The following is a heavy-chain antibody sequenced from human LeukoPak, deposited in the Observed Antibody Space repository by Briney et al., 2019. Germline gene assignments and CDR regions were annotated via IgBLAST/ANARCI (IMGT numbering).Heavy chain of an antibody. CDR2: TYYRSKWYN. Sequence: SQTLSLTCAISGDSVSSNSAAWNWIRQSPSSGLEWLGRTYYRSKWYNDYAVSVKSRITINPDTSKNQFSLQLNSVTPEDTAVYYCAREKAAGGKGIYYYYYGMDVWGQGTTVTVSS. CDR1: GDSVSSNSAA. CDR3: AREKAAGGKGIYYYYYGMDV. D-gene: IGHD6-13*01. J-gene: IGHJ6*02. V-gene: IGHV6-1*01.